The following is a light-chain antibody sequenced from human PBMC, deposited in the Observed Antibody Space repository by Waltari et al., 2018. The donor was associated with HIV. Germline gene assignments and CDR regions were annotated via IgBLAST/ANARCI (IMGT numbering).Light chain of an antibody. J-gene: IGKJ5*01. CDR1: QSVRY. Sequence: EIVLTQPPDTLSLSLGERATLSCRASQSVRYLAWYQQKPGQAPRLLIYDASNRATGIPTRFSGSGSGTDFTLTISSLEPEDFAVYYCQQRTIWPITFGQGTRLEIK. CDR3: QQRTIWPIT. V-gene: IGKV3-11*01. CDR2: DAS.